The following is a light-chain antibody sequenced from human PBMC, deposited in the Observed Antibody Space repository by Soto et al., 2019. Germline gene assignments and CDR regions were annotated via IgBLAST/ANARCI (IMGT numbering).Light chain of an antibody. CDR2: KAS. CDR3: QQYSTYPYI. V-gene: IGKV1-5*03. Sequence: DIQMTQSPSSVSASVRDRVTITCLTSQDISSYLAWYQQKPGKAPKLVIYKASTLESGVPSRFSGGGIGTEFSLSISSLQPDDFATYYCQQYSTYPYIFGQGTKVDIK. CDR1: QDISSY. J-gene: IGKJ2*01.